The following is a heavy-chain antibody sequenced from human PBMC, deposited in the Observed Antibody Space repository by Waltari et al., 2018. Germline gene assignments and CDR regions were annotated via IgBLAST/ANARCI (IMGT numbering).Heavy chain of an antibody. CDR2: IYAGSNT. J-gene: IGHJ4*02. CDR3: ARAGLGSPLEWLRLFDS. CDR1: GFTLRYND. Sequence: EVRLVESGGGLIQPGGSLRLSCAASGFTLRYNDTRWVRQAPGQELEWVSVIYAGSNTYYADSVKGRFTISRDDSKSTLYLAMHSLRVEDTAVYYCARAGLGSPLEWLRLFDSWGQGTLVTVAS. V-gene: IGHV3-53*01. D-gene: IGHD5-12*01.